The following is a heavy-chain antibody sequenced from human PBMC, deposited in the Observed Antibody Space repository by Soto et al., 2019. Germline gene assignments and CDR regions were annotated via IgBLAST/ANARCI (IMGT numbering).Heavy chain of an antibody. D-gene: IGHD3-22*01. CDR2: IYYSGST. CDR1: GGSISSGGYY. J-gene: IGHJ4*02. CDR3: ARDMGKEFDYYDSSGYYSPFDY. Sequence: SETLSLTCTVSGGSISSGGYYWSWIRQQPGKGLEWIGYIYYSGSTYYNPSLKSRVTISVDTSKNQFSLKLSSVTAADTAVYYCARDMGKEFDYYDSSGYYSPFDYWGQGTLVTVSS. V-gene: IGHV4-31*03.